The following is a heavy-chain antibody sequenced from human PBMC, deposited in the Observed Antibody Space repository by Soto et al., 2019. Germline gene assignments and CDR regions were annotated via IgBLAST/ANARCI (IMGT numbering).Heavy chain of an antibody. CDR1: GFTFNSYA. Sequence: QVQLVESGGGVVQPGRSLRLSCAASGFTFNSYAMHWVRQAPGKGLERVAVMSYDGSNKYYADSVKGRFTISRDNSKNTLYLQMNSLRAEDTAVYYCARDKSPYSSGWHNRHFDYWGQGTLVTVSS. CDR3: ARDKSPYSSGWHNRHFDY. D-gene: IGHD6-19*01. J-gene: IGHJ4*02. V-gene: IGHV3-30-3*01. CDR2: MSYDGSNK.